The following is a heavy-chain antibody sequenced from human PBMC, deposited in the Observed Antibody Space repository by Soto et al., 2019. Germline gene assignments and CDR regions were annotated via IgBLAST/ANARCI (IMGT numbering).Heavy chain of an antibody. CDR3: AREDCSGGSCYVDAFDI. D-gene: IGHD2-15*01. V-gene: IGHV5-51*01. CDR2: IYPGDSDT. CDR1: GYSFTSYW. J-gene: IGHJ3*02. Sequence: PGESLKISCKGSGYSFTSYWIGWVRQMPGKGLEWMGIIYPGDSDTRYSPSFQGQVTISADKSISTAYLQWSSLKASDTAMYYCAREDCSGGSCYVDAFDIWGQGTMGTVS.